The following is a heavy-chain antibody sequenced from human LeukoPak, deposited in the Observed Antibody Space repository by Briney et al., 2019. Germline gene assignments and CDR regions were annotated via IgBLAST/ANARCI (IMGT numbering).Heavy chain of an antibody. CDR2: INPIFGTA. J-gene: IGHJ4*02. D-gene: IGHD3-10*01. Sequence: SVKVSCKASGGTFSSYAISWVRQAPGQGLEWMGGINPIFGTANYAQKFQGRVTITADESTSTAYMELSSLRSEDTAVYYCARGGYYGSGSYYTPYYFDYWGQGTLVTVSS. CDR1: GGTFSSYA. CDR3: ARGGYYGSGSYYTPYYFDY. V-gene: IGHV1-69*13.